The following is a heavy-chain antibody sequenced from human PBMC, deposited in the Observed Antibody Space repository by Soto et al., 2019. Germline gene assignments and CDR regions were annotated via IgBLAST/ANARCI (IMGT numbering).Heavy chain of an antibody. CDR1: GFTFSSYA. Sequence: GESLKISCAASGFTFSSYAMSWVRQAPGKGLEWVSAISGSGGSTYYADSVKGRFTISRDNSKNTLYLQMNSLRAEDTAVYYCAKTMNYDFWSGYLPPMSWFDPWGQGALVTVSS. CDR3: AKTMNYDFWSGYLPPMSWFDP. CDR2: ISGSGGST. V-gene: IGHV3-23*01. J-gene: IGHJ5*02. D-gene: IGHD3-3*01.